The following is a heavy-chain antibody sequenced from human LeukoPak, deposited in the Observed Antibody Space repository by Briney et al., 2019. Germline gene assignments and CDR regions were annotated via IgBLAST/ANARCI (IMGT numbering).Heavy chain of an antibody. CDR1: GLTFSSYS. Sequence: GGSLRLSCAASGLTFSSYSMNWVRQAPGKGLEWVSSISSSSSYIYYADSVKGRLTISRDNAKNSLYLQMNSLRAEDTAVYYCARDYDSSGYTGAFDIWGQGTMVTVSS. D-gene: IGHD3-22*01. V-gene: IGHV3-21*01. J-gene: IGHJ3*02. CDR2: ISSSSSYI. CDR3: ARDYDSSGYTGAFDI.